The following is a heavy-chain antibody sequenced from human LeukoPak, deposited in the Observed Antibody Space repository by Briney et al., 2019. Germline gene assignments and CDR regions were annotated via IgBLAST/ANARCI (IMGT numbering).Heavy chain of an antibody. CDR2: INHSGST. D-gene: IGHD2-21*02. Sequence: PSETLSLTCAVYGGSFSGYYWSWIRQPPGKGLEWIGEINHSGSTNYNPSLKSRVTISVDTSKNQFSLKLSSVTAADTAVSYCARGVPGVTGYYYMDVWGKGTTVTVSS. CDR1: GGSFSGYY. CDR3: ARGVPGVTGYYYMDV. V-gene: IGHV4-34*01. J-gene: IGHJ6*03.